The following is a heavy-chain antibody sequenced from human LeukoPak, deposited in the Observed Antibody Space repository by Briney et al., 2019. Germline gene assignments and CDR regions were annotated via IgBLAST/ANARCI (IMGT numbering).Heavy chain of an antibody. CDR2: ISSSSSTL. J-gene: IGHJ5*02. CDR1: GFIFTNYF. V-gene: IGHV3-48*01. CDR3: ASGAEGYVFDP. D-gene: IGHD5-12*01. Sequence: GGSLRLSCAASGFIFTNYFMNWVRQAPGKGLEWVSYISSSSSTLYYADSVKGRFSISRDNAKTSLYLQMNSLRAEDTAVYYCASGAEGYVFDPWGQGTLVTVSS.